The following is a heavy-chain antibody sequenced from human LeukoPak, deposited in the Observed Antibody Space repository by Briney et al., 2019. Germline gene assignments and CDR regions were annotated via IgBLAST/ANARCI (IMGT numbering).Heavy chain of an antibody. V-gene: IGHV4-39*01. CDR2: IYYSGST. CDR1: GGSISSSSYY. Sequence: SETLSLTCTVSGGSISSSSYYWGWIRQPPGKGLEWIGSIYYSGSTYYNPSLKSRVTISVDTSKNQFSLKLSSVTAADTALYYCARNWAGDSSGYYAPPNWFDPWGQGTLVTVSS. D-gene: IGHD3-22*01. J-gene: IGHJ5*02. CDR3: ARNWAGDSSGYYAPPNWFDP.